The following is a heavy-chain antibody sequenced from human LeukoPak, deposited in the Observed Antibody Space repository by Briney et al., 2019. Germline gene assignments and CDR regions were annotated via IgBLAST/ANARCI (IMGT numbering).Heavy chain of an antibody. CDR2: IYYSGST. CDR3: ARDRLMRYSGYDASVDNWFDP. D-gene: IGHD5-12*01. Sequence: SETLSLTCTVSAGSISSYYWSWIRQPPGKGLEWIGYIYYSGSTNYNPSLKSRVTISVDTSKNQFSLKLSSVTAADTAVYYCARDRLMRYSGYDASVDNWFDPWGQGTLVTVSS. CDR1: AGSISSYY. V-gene: IGHV4-59*12. J-gene: IGHJ5*02.